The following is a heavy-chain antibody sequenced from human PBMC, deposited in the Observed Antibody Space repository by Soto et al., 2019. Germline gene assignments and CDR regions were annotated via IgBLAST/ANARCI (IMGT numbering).Heavy chain of an antibody. D-gene: IGHD6-13*01. V-gene: IGHV3-23*01. CDR2: ISGSGNSR. Sequence: EVQLLESGGGLVQPGGSLKLSCAASGFSFSNFAVTWVRQAPGKGLAWVSTISGSGNSRYYADSVKGRFTVSRDNPEDTLYLQMNSLRAEDTAVYYCAKEFLAAVTDTKGVYYYCYGMDVWGHGTTVTVSS. J-gene: IGHJ6*02. CDR3: AKEFLAAVTDTKGVYYYCYGMDV. CDR1: GFSFSNFA.